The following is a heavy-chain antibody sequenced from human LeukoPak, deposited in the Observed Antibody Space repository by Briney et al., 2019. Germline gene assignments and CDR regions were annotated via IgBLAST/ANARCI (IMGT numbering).Heavy chain of an antibody. Sequence: SETLSLTCAVSGGSISSSNWWSWVRQPPGKGLEWIGEIYHSGSTNYNPSLKSRVTISVDKSKNQFSLKLSSVTAADTAVYYCARGLDNWNVYIFDYWGLGTLVTVSS. J-gene: IGHJ4*02. CDR1: GGSISSSNW. CDR2: IYHSGST. CDR3: ARGLDNWNVYIFDY. V-gene: IGHV4-4*02. D-gene: IGHD1-20*01.